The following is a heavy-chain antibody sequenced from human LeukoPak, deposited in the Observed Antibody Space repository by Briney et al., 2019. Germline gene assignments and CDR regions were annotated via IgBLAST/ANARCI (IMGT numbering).Heavy chain of an antibody. CDR1: GFTFSSYT. V-gene: IGHV3-23*01. D-gene: IGHD6-19*01. CDR3: GKERSSIAVAGTYVY. Sequence: GGSLRLSCAASGFTFSSYTMSWVRQAPGKGLEGFSAISGSGGSTYYAASLKGRFTISRDNSKNTLYLQMISPGAEDAAVKYCGKERSSIAVAGTYVYCGQGTVVTVSS. CDR2: ISGSGGST. J-gene: IGHJ4*02.